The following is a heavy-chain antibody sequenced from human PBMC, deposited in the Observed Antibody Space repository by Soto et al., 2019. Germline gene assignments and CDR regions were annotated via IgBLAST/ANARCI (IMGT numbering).Heavy chain of an antibody. V-gene: IGHV4-59*08. CDR1: GGCSSNYY. J-gene: IGHJ4*02. CDR3: EKHRSSYGVYSFDC. Sequence: SQTLSLTCTVAGGCSSNYYWSWIRQPPGKGLEWIGYIYYSGSTNYNPSLTSRAPISVDTSKNQFPLKLSSGTAADTAVYYFEKHRSSYGVYSFDCRAQGTPVPVSS. CDR2: IYYSGST. D-gene: IGHD5-18*01.